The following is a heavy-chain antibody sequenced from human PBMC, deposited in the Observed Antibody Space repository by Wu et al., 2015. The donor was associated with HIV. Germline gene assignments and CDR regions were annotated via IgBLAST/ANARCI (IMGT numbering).Heavy chain of an antibody. CDR1: GYTFSTYT. Sequence: QIRVEQSGSEIKKPGASVKISCKTSGYTFSTYTLNWVRLAPGRGLEWMGWISTYTGKTNFAPKFQDRVTMTRDISTTTVYMELRSLTLDDTALYYCARGLPLTLGTSYYFDYWGQGTLVTVSS. J-gene: IGHJ4*02. V-gene: IGHV1-18*01. CDR3: ARGLPLTLGTSYYFDY. CDR2: ISTYTGKT. D-gene: IGHD7-27*01.